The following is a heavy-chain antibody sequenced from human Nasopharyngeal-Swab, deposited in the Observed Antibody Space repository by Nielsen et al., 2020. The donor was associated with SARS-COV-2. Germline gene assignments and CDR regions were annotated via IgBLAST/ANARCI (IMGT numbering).Heavy chain of an antibody. D-gene: IGHD6-19*01. Sequence: GESLKISCAASGFTFSSYGMHWVRQAPGKGLEWVAVIWYDGSNKYYADSVKARFTISRDNSKNTLYLQMNSLRAEDTAVYYCARDPKEYSSGWYLGGYFDYWGQGTLVTVSS. V-gene: IGHV3-33*01. CDR2: IWYDGSNK. CDR3: ARDPKEYSSGWYLGGYFDY. J-gene: IGHJ4*02. CDR1: GFTFSSYG.